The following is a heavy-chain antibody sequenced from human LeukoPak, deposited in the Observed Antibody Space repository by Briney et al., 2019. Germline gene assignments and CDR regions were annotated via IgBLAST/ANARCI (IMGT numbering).Heavy chain of an antibody. CDR2: ISSSSSYI. V-gene: IGHV3-21*01. J-gene: IGHJ4*02. Sequence: PGGSLRLSCAASGFTFSSYSMNWVRQAPGKGLAWVSSISSSSSYIYYADSVKGRFTISRDNSKNTLYLQMNSLRAEDTAVYYCAKGSGPNNLLRYFDWLLDYWGQGTLVTVSS. CDR1: GFTFSSYS. D-gene: IGHD3-9*01. CDR3: AKGSGPNNLLRYFDWLLDY.